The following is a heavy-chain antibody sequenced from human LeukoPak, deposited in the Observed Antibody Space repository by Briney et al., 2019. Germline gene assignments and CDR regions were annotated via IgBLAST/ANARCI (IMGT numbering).Heavy chain of an antibody. Sequence: ASVKVSCKASGGTFSSYAISWVRQAPGQGLEWMGGIIPIFGTANYAQKFQGRVTITTDESTSTAYMELSSLRSEDTAVYYCARARAAGYYYYYMDVWGKGTTVTVSS. J-gene: IGHJ6*03. D-gene: IGHD6-13*01. V-gene: IGHV1-69*05. CDR3: ARARAAGYYYYYMDV. CDR1: GGTFSSYA. CDR2: IIPIFGTA.